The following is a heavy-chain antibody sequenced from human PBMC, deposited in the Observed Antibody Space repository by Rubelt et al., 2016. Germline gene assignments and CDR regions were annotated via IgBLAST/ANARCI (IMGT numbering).Heavy chain of an antibody. CDR1: GFTVSSNY. D-gene: IGHD1-7*01. V-gene: IGHV3-23*01. J-gene: IGHJ4*02. CDR3: ARGSTGTTYDY. Sequence: EVQLLESGGGLVQPGGSLRLSCAASGFTVSSNYMSWVRQAPGKGLEWVSAISGSGGSTYYADSVKGRFTISRDNSKHTLYLQMNSLRAEDTAVYYCARGSTGTTYDYWGQGTLVTVSS. CDR2: ISGSGGST.